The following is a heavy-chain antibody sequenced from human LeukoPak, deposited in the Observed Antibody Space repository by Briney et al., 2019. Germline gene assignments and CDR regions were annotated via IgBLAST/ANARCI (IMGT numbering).Heavy chain of an antibody. J-gene: IGHJ4*02. CDR1: GGSINSYY. CDR3: ARRVHSSSWSSYFDY. V-gene: IGHV4-59*01. CDR2: IHYSGST. D-gene: IGHD6-13*01. Sequence: NASETLSLTCTVSGGSINSYYWSWIRQPPGRGLEWVWSIHYSGSTSYNPSLRSRVTISVDKSKNQFFLKLSSVTATDTAVYYCARRVHSSSWSSYFDYWGQETLVTVSS.